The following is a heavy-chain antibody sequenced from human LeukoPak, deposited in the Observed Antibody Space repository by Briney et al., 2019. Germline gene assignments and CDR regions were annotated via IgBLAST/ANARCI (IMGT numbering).Heavy chain of an antibody. D-gene: IGHD2-21*02. Sequence: PGGSLRLSCAASGFTFSSYAMHWVRQAPGKGLEWVAVISYDGSNKYYADSVKGRFTISRDNSKNTLYLQMNSLRAEDTAVYYCAILAYCGGDCYSGSYWGQGTLVTVSS. V-gene: IGHV3-30-3*01. CDR2: ISYDGSNK. CDR1: GFTFSSYA. J-gene: IGHJ4*02. CDR3: AILAYCGGDCYSGSY.